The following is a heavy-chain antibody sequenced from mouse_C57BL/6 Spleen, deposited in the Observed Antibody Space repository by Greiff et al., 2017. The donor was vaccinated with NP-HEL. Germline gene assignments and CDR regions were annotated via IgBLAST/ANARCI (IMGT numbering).Heavy chain of an antibody. CDR3: ARVANGSSYGYFDV. CDR1: GYSFTGYY. J-gene: IGHJ1*03. CDR2: INPSTGGT. D-gene: IGHD1-1*01. V-gene: IGHV1-43*01. Sequence: VHVKQSGPELVKPGASVKISCKASGYSFTGYYMHWVKQSSEKSLEWIGEINPSTGGTSYNQKFKGKATLTVDKSSSTAYMQLKSLTSEDSAVYYCARVANGSSYGYFDVWGTGTTVTVSS.